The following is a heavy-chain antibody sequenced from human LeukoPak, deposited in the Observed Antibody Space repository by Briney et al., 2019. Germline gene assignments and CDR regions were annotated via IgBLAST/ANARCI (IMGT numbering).Heavy chain of an antibody. D-gene: IGHD6-19*01. J-gene: IGHJ3*01. CDR1: EMSFSAYY. CDR3: ARGFPPGSGSRGSHAFDV. Sequence: KPSETLSLTCAASEMSFSAYYWNWIRQSPGKGLEWIGEINYGGSTKYTPSLEGRGTILIDTSKNQFSLKLTSVTAADTAVYYCARGFPPGSGSRGSHAFDVWGQGTMVTVSS. CDR2: INYGGST. V-gene: IGHV4-34*01.